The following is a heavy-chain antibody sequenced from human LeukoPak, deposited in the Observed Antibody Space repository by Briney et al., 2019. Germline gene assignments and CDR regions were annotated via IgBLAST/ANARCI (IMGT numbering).Heavy chain of an antibody. CDR1: GYTFTSYG. D-gene: IGHD3-10*01. Sequence: VASVKVSCKASGYTFTSYGISWVRQAPGQGLEWMGWISAYNGNTNYAQKLQGRVTMTTDTSTSTAYMELRSLRSDDTAVYYCARVNMVRGVIFYYYYGMDVWGQGTTVTVSS. CDR3: ARVNMVRGVIFYYYYGMDV. CDR2: ISAYNGNT. V-gene: IGHV1-18*01. J-gene: IGHJ6*02.